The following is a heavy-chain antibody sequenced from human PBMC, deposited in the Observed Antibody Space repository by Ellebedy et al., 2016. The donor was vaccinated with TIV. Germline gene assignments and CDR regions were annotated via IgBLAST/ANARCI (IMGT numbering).Heavy chain of an antibody. V-gene: IGHV3-9*01. CDR3: AKSVVTEEGYYYYYGMDV. CDR2: ISWNSGSI. D-gene: IGHD3-22*01. CDR1: GFTFDDYA. J-gene: IGHJ6*02. Sequence: GGSLRLSXAASGFTFDDYAMHWVRQAPGKGLEWVSGISWNSGSIGYADSVKGRFTISRDNAKNSLYLQMNSLRAEDTALYYCAKSVVTEEGYYYYYGMDVWGQGTTVTVSS.